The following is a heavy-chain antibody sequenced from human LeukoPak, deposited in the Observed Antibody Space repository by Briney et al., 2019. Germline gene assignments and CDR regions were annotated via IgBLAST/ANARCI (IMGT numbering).Heavy chain of an antibody. CDR1: GGSVSSGSYY. D-gene: IGHD4-17*01. CDR3: ARVRADYGDYHQACDY. J-gene: IGHJ4*02. CDR2: IYYSGST. V-gene: IGHV4-61*01. Sequence: SETLSLTCTVSGGSVSSGSYYWSWIRQPPGKGLEWIGYIYYSGSTNYNPSLKSRVTISVDTSKNQFSLKVSSVTAADTAVYYCARVRADYGDYHQACDYWGQGTLVTVSS.